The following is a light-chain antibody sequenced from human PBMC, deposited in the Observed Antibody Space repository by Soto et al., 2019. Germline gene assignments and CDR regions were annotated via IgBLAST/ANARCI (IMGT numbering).Light chain of an antibody. CDR3: SSYRRSSTYV. J-gene: IGLJ1*01. CDR1: SSDVGSYNY. Sequence: QSVLTQPASVSGSPGQSITISCTGTSSDVGSYNYFSWHQQHPGQAPKLMIYEVTHRASGIPDRFSASKSGNTASLTISGLQAGDEADYYCSSYRRSSTYVFGTGTTLTVL. CDR2: EVT. V-gene: IGLV2-14*01.